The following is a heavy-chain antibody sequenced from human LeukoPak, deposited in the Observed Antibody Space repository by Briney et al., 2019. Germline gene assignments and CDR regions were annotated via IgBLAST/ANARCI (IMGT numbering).Heavy chain of an antibody. Sequence: PGGSLRLSCAASGFIFSAHHLDWVRQAPGKGLEWVSGISGSGGTTYYADSVKGRFTISRDNSKDTLYLQMNSLRAEDTAVYYCAKDVRPQTMTTVTIDYWGQGTLVTVSS. D-gene: IGHD4-17*01. CDR2: ISGSGGTT. CDR3: AKDVRPQTMTTVTIDY. J-gene: IGHJ4*02. V-gene: IGHV3-23*01. CDR1: GFIFSAHH.